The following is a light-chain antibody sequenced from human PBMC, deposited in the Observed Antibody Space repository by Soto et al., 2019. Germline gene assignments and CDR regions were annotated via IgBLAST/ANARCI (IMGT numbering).Light chain of an antibody. V-gene: IGLV2-8*01. CDR3: KSYPGSNTYV. CDR1: KSDIGVYDF. J-gene: IGLJ1*01. CDR2: EVV. Sequence: QSALTQPPSASGSPGQSVTISCTGTKSDIGVYDFVSWYQHHPGKAPRLIIYEVVQRTSGVPDRFSGSKSGNTASLTVSGLQAGDEADYFCKSYPGSNTYVLGSGTKVTAL.